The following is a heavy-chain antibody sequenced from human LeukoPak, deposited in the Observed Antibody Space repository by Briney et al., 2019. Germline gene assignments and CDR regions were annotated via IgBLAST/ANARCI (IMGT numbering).Heavy chain of an antibody. CDR3: VHREPSLYYFDQ. CDR1: GFSLRTSGVG. J-gene: IGHJ4*02. D-gene: IGHD1-14*01. V-gene: IGHV2-5*02. CDR2: IYWDGDK. Sequence: ESGPTLVKPTQTLTLTCTFSGFSLRTSGVGVGWIRQPPGKALEWLALIYWDGDKRYSPSLKSRLTITKDTSKNQVVLTMTNMDPVDTGTYYCVHREPSLYYFDQWGQGTLVTVSS.